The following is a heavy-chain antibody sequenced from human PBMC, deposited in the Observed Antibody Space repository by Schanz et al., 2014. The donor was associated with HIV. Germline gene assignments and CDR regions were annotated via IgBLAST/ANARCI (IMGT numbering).Heavy chain of an antibody. D-gene: IGHD5-12*01. CDR1: GFTFDDYA. CDR2: IWYDGSYK. J-gene: IGHJ6*02. CDR3: ARGGYAARPSYYYDMDI. V-gene: IGHV3-33*08. Sequence: VQLVESGGGLVKPGGSLRLSCAASGFTFDDYAMHWVRQAPGKGLEWAAVIWYDGSYKYYADSVKGRFTISRDNAKNTLYLQINSLRAEDTAVYYCARGGYAARPSYYYDMDIWGQGTTVTVSS.